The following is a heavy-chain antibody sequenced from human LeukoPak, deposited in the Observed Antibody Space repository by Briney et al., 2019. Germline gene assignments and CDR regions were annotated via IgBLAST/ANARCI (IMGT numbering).Heavy chain of an antibody. V-gene: IGHV1-2*02. Sequence: ASVKVSCKASGYTFTGYYMHWVRQAPGQGLEWMGWINSNSGGTNYAQKFQGRVTMTRDTSISTAYMELSRLRSDDTAVYYCARLSRDGYSFPYYFDYWGQGTLVTVSS. CDR3: ARLSRDGYSFPYYFDY. CDR1: GYTFTGYY. J-gene: IGHJ4*02. D-gene: IGHD5-24*01. CDR2: INSNSGGT.